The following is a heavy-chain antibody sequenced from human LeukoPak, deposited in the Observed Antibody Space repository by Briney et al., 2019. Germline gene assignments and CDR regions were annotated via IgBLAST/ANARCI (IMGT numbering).Heavy chain of an antibody. CDR2: ISWNSGSI. V-gene: IGHV3-9*03. Sequence: GGSLRLSCAASGFTFSSYSMNWVRQAPGKGLEWVSGISWNSGSIGYADSVKGRFTISRDNAKNSLYLQMNSLRAEDMALYYCAKVATRYYDSSGYYSHYFDYWGQGTLVTVSS. CDR3: AKVATRYYDSSGYYSHYFDY. D-gene: IGHD3-22*01. J-gene: IGHJ4*02. CDR1: GFTFSSYS.